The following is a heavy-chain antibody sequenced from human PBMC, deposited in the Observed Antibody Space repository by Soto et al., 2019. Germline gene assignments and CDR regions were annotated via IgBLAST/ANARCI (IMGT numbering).Heavy chain of an antibody. CDR3: ARYLKRSRRFDP. Sequence: QVQLVQSGAEVKKPGSSVKVSCKASGGTFSSYTISWVRQAPGQGLEWMGRIIPILGIANYAQKFQGRVTITADKSTSKAYMELSSLRSEDTAVYYCARYLKRSRRFDPWGQGTLVTVSS. D-gene: IGHD1-26*01. CDR1: GGTFSSYT. J-gene: IGHJ5*02. CDR2: IIPILGIA. V-gene: IGHV1-69*02.